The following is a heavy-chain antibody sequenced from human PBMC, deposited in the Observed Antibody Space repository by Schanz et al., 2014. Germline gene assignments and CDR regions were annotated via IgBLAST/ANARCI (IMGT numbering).Heavy chain of an antibody. CDR1: GFTVNTTY. J-gene: IGHJ6*02. Sequence: EVQLVESGGGLIQPGGSLRLSCAVSGFTVNTTYMSWVRQAPGKGLEWVAGISGSGGSTDYADSVKGRFIIPRDNSKNTLYLQMNSLRAEDTAVYYCAKIRYDSSGYYLPYYGMDVWGQGTLVTVSS. CDR2: ISGSGGST. V-gene: IGHV3-23*04. D-gene: IGHD3-22*01. CDR3: AKIRYDSSGYYLPYYGMDV.